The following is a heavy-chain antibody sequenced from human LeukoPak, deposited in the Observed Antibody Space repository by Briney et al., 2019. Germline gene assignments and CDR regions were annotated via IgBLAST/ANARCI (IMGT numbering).Heavy chain of an antibody. V-gene: IGHV1-2*02. CDR3: ARDDSGYDLDNDAFDI. CDR2: INPNSGGT. Sequence: RRASVKVSCKASGYTFTGYYMHWVRQAPGQGLEWMGWINPNSGGTNYAQKFQGRVTMTRDTSISTAYMELSRLRSDDTAVYYCARDDSGYDLDNDAFDIWGQGTMVTVFS. CDR1: GYTFTGYY. J-gene: IGHJ3*02. D-gene: IGHD5-12*01.